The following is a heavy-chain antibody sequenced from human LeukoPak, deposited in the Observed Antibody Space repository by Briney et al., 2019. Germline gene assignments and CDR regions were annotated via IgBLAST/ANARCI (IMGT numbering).Heavy chain of an antibody. CDR3: ATSPGELEFDN. D-gene: IGHD1-1*01. V-gene: IGHV3-21*01. CDR2: ITSSSRYI. Sequence: GGSLRLSCATSGFTFSTYTMNWVRQAPGKGLEWVSSITSSSRYIYYADSVRGRFTISRDNTKNSLYLQMNSLRAEDTAIYYCATSPGELEFDNWGQGTLVTVSS. CDR1: GFTFSTYT. J-gene: IGHJ4*02.